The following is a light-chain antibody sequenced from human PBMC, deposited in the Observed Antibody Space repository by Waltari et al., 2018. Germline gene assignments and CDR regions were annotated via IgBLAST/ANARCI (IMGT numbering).Light chain of an antibody. J-gene: IGKJ2*01. Sequence: ETVMTQSPATMSVSPGERVTLSCRASQSVAGNLAWYQQKPGQAPRLLIYGAVTSATGIPARFSGSGSGTEVTLTISSLQSEDFAVYYCQQYNNWPRTFGQGTKLEI. CDR3: QQYNNWPRT. V-gene: IGKV3-15*01. CDR2: GAV. CDR1: QSVAGN.